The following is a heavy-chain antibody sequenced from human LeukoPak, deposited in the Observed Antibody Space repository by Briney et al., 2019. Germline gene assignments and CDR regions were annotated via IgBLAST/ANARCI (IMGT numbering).Heavy chain of an antibody. Sequence: SETLSLTCTVSGGSISSSSYYWGWIRQPPGKGLEWIGSIYYSGSTNYNPSLKSRVTMSVDTSKNQFSLKLSSVTAADTAVYYCARVVVELRGDYYYYMDVWGKGTTVTVSS. V-gene: IGHV4-39*07. CDR2: IYYSGST. CDR1: GGSISSSSYY. J-gene: IGHJ6*03. D-gene: IGHD1-7*01. CDR3: ARVVVELRGDYYYYMDV.